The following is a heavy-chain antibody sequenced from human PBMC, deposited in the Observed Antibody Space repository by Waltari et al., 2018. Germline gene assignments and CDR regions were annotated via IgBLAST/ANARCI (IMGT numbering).Heavy chain of an antibody. D-gene: IGHD3-3*01. J-gene: IGHJ5*02. CDR1: GYTLTELS. V-gene: IGHV1-24*01. CDR3: ATGQRRGTIFGVVIHGWFDP. CDR2: FDPEDGET. Sequence: QVQLVQSGAEVKKPGASVKVSCKVSGYTLTELSMHWVRQAPGKGLEWMGGFDPEDGETIYAQKFQGRVTMTEDTSTDTAYMELSSLRSEDTAVYYCATGQRRGTIFGVVIHGWFDPWGQGTLVTVSS.